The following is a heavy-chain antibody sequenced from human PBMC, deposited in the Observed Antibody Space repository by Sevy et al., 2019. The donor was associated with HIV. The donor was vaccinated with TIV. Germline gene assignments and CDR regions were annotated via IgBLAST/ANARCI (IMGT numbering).Heavy chain of an antibody. CDR2: ISSSSSYI. D-gene: IGHD2-2*01. J-gene: IGHJ4*02. CDR3: VRDGGCSSTSCLLYFDY. V-gene: IGHV3-21*01. Sequence: LSLTCAASGFTFSRYSMNWVRQAPGKGLEWVSSISSSSSYIYYTDSVKGRFTITRDNAKNSLYLQRNSLRAEDTAVYYCVRDGGCSSTSCLLYFDYWGQGTLVTVSS. CDR1: GFTFSRYS.